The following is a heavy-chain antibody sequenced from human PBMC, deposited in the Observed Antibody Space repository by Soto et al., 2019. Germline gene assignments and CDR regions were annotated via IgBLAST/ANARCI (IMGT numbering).Heavy chain of an antibody. J-gene: IGHJ4*02. CDR3: AKNGSRSSPHYLDY. V-gene: IGHV3-23*01. CDR2: IFGGGGGT. D-gene: IGHD6-6*01. CDR1: GFTFSNYA. Sequence: EVQLLESGGGLVQTGGSLRLSCAVSGFTFSNYAVGWVRQAPGMGLEWVSSIFGGGGGTYYTDSVKGRFTISRDSSGNTVFLQMNSLRAEDTALYYCAKNGSRSSPHYLDYWGQGTLVTVSS.